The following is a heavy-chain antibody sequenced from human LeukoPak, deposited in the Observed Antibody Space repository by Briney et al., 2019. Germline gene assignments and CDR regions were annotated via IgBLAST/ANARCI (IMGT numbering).Heavy chain of an antibody. V-gene: IGHV3-9*01. D-gene: IGHD3-10*01. Sequence: GGSLRLSCAASGFTFDDYAMHWVRQAPGKGLEWVSGISWNSGSIGYADSVKGRFTISRDNAKNSLYLQTNSLRAEDTALYYCAKDMSHGSGSYYTDYYYGMDVWGQGTTVTVSS. J-gene: IGHJ6*02. CDR2: ISWNSGSI. CDR1: GFTFDDYA. CDR3: AKDMSHGSGSYYTDYYYGMDV.